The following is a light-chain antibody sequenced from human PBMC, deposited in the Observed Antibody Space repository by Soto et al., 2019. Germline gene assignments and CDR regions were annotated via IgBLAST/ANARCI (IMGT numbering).Light chain of an antibody. CDR1: QSVRNSY. Sequence: EILLTQSPGTLSLSPGERATLSCMASQSVRNSYVAWYQQTPGQAPRLFIHGASGRATGIPDRFSGSGSGTDVTLTISRLEPEDFAVYYCQQYGSSPYTFGQGTKLEI. CDR3: QQYGSSPYT. J-gene: IGKJ2*01. V-gene: IGKV3-20*01. CDR2: GAS.